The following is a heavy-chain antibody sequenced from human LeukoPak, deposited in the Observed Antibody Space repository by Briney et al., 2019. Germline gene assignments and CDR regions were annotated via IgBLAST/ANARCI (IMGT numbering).Heavy chain of an antibody. CDR1: GFTFSSYS. D-gene: IGHD3-16*02. CDR2: ISSSSSTI. Sequence: GGSLRLSCAASGFTFSSYSMNWVRQAPGKGLEWVSYISSSSSTIYYADSVKGRFTISRDNSKNTLYLQMNTLRAEDTAVYYCARGSHYVWGNYRLGAFAIWGQGTVVTVSS. CDR3: ARGSHYVWGNYRLGAFAI. V-gene: IGHV3-48*01. J-gene: IGHJ3*02.